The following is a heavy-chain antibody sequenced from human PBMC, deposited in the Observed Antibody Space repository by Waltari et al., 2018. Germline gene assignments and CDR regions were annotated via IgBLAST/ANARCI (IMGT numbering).Heavy chain of an antibody. V-gene: IGHV1-69*08. D-gene: IGHD3-22*01. CDR1: GGTFSSYA. J-gene: IGHJ4*02. CDR3: ATDPTYYYDSSGYLFDY. Sequence: QVQLVQSGAEVKKPGSSVKVSCKASGGTFSSYAISWVRQAPGQGLEWMGRIIPIFGTANYAQKFQGRVTITADKSTSTAYMELSSLRSEDTAVYYCATDPTYYYDSSGYLFDYWGQGTLVTVSS. CDR2: IIPIFGTA.